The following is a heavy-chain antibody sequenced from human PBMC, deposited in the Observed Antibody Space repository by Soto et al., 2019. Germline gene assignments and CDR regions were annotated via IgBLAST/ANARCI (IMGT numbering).Heavy chain of an antibody. J-gene: IGHJ5*02. CDR1: GLSFRDYP. V-gene: IGHV3-73*01. CDR2: IRSKDYNYAT. Sequence: EVQLVQSGGGLVQPGESLQLSCAASGLSFRDYPIHWVRQASGKGLEWVGRIRSKDYNYATAYAASVKGRFAAARDDSKRRAYLQMNSLKIEDTAGYYCSRGGVRTWRLYPWGPGTLVTVSS. CDR3: SRGGVRTWRLYP. D-gene: IGHD6-25*01.